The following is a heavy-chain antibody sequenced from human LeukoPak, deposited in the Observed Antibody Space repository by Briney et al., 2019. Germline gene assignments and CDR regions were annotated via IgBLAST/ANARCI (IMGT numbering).Heavy chain of an antibody. Sequence: SETLSLTCSVSGGSISSYHWSWIRQPPGKGLEWIGYIYYSGSTNYNPSLKSRVTISVDTSKNQFSLKLSSVTAADTAVYYCARETPVGYGVYWGQGTLVTVSS. CDR1: GGSISSYH. CDR2: IYYSGST. D-gene: IGHD5-12*01. J-gene: IGHJ4*02. V-gene: IGHV4-59*12. CDR3: ARETPVGYGVY.